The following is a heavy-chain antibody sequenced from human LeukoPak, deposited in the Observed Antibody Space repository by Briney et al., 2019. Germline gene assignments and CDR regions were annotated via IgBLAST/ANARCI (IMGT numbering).Heavy chain of an antibody. CDR2: INHSGST. D-gene: IGHD2-15*01. J-gene: IGHJ4*02. CDR3: ARGSSHRSWYYFDY. Sequence: SETLSLTCAVYGGSFSGYYWSWIRQPPGKGLEWIGEINHSGSTNYNPSLKSRVTISVDASKNQFSLKLSSVTAADTAVYYCARGSSHRSWYYFDYWGQGTLVTVSS. CDR1: GGSFSGYY. V-gene: IGHV4-34*01.